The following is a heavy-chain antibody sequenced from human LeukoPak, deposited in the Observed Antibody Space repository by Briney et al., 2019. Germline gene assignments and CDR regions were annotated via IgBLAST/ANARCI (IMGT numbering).Heavy chain of an antibody. CDR3: ARWGTEDGDYPKY. Sequence: SETLSLTCIVSGGSITNSNYYWGWVRQPPGKGLQWIGSIHYSGSTYYNPSLKSRITISVDTSKNQFSLKLSSVTAADTAVYYCARWGTEDGDYPKYWGQGTLVTVSS. V-gene: IGHV4-39*07. D-gene: IGHD4-17*01. J-gene: IGHJ4*02. CDR2: IHYSGST. CDR1: GGSITNSNYY.